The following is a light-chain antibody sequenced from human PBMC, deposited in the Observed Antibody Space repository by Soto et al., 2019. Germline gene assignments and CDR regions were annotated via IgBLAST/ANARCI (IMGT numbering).Light chain of an antibody. V-gene: IGLV2-14*01. CDR3: SSYTSSSTL. J-gene: IGLJ2*01. CDR2: DVS. CDR1: SSDVGGYNY. Sequence: VLTQPASVSGSPGQSITISCTGTSSDVGGYNYVSWYQQHPGKAPKLMIYDVSNRPSGVSNRFSGSKSGNTASLTISGLQAEDEADYYCSSYTSSSTLFGGGTKVTVL.